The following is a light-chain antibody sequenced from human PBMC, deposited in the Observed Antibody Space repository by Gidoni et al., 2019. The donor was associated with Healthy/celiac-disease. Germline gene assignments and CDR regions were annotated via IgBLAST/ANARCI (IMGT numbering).Light chain of an antibody. V-gene: IGKV1-39*01. J-gene: IGKJ3*01. CDR3: QQSYSTPPRT. CDR2: AAS. CDR1: QSISSY. Sequence: DIQMTQSPSSLSASVGDRVTITCRASQSISSYLNWYQQKPGKAPKLLIYAASSLQSGVPSRFSGSGSGTDFTLTISSLRPEDFATYYCQQSYSTPPRTFGPGTKVDIK.